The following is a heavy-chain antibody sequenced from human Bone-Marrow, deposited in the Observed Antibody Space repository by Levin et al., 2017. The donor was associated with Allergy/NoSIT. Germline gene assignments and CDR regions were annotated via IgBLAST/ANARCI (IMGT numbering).Heavy chain of an antibody. CDR3: ARIGIAVAGTGDTQNFDY. CDR1: GYSIRNGFY. J-gene: IGHJ4*02. Sequence: SPTLSLTCSVSGYSIRNGFYWGWVRQPPGKGLEWIGGVDRSGTTYYSPSLRSRVTMSVDRSKNQFSLKVTSVTAADTAVYYCARIGIAVAGTGDTQNFDYWGQGVLVTVSS. CDR2: VDRSGTT. V-gene: IGHV4-38-2*02. D-gene: IGHD6-19*01.